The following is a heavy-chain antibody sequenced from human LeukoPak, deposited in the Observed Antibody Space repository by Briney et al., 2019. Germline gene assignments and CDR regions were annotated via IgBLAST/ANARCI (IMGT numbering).Heavy chain of an antibody. CDR2: IIPIFGTA. J-gene: IGHJ6*03. CDR3: ARDLYAYSPYYMDV. CDR1: GGTFSSYA. Sequence: GASVKVSCKASGGTFSSYAISWVRQAPGQGLEWMGGIIPIFGTANYAQKFQGRVTITTDESTSTAYMELSSLRSEDTAVYYCARDLYAYSPYYMDVWGKGTTVTVSS. V-gene: IGHV1-69*05. D-gene: IGHD2/OR15-2a*01.